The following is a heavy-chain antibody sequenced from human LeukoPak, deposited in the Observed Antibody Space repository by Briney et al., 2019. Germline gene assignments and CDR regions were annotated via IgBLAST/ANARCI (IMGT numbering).Heavy chain of an antibody. CDR3: ARGPAVAEYYFDY. J-gene: IGHJ4*02. V-gene: IGHV5-51*01. CDR1: GYRFTSYW. CDR2: IYPGDFDT. D-gene: IGHD6-19*01. Sequence: GESLKISCRGSGYRFTSYWIGWVRQMPGKGLEWMGIIYPGDFDTRYSPSFQGQVTISVDKSITTAYLQWNSLKASDTAMYYCARGPAVAEYYFDYWGQGTLVTVSS.